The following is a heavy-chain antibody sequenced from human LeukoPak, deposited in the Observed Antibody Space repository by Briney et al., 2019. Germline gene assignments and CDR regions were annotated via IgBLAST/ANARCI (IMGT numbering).Heavy chain of an antibody. CDR3: ARDIARRMDV. V-gene: IGHV4-39*07. CDR1: SGSISSGSYY. CDR2: INHSGST. J-gene: IGHJ6*02. Sequence: SQTLSLTCTVSSGSISSGSYYWSWIRQPPGKGLEWIGEINHSGSTNYNPSLKSRVTISVDTSKNQFSLKLSSVTAADTAVYYCARDIARRMDVWGQGTTVTVSS. D-gene: IGHD6-13*01.